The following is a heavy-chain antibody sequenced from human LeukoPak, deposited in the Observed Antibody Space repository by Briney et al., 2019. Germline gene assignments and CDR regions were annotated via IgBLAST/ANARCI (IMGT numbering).Heavy chain of an antibody. Sequence: ASVTVSCKASGYTFPNYGINWVRQAPGHGLEWMGWISPYNVNTNYAQKLQGRVTMTTDTSTSTAYMELRSLTSDDTAVYYCATVDSESYFDYWGQGTLVTVSS. CDR2: ISPYNVNT. CDR3: ATVDSESYFDY. CDR1: GYTFPNYG. J-gene: IGHJ4*02. V-gene: IGHV1-18*01. D-gene: IGHD1-26*01.